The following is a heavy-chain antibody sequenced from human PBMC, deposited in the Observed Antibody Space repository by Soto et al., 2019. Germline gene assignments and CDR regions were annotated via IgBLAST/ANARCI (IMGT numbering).Heavy chain of an antibody. CDR3: ATDTANYWFDP. CDR1: GGSISSYY. J-gene: IGHJ5*02. Sequence: PSETLSLTCTVSGGSISSYYWSWIRQPPGKGLEWIGYIYYSGSTNYNPSLKSRVTISVDTSKNQFSLKLSSVTAADTEVYYCATDTANYWFDPWGQGTLVTVSS. CDR2: IYYSGST. D-gene: IGHD6-25*01. V-gene: IGHV4-59*01.